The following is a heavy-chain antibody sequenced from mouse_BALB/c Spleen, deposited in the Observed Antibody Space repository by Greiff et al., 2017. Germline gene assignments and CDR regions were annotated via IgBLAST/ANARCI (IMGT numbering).Heavy chain of an antibody. V-gene: IGHV1S127*01. Sequence: VQLQQPGAELVKPGASVKMSCKASGYTFTSYWMHWVKQRPGQGLEWIGVIDPSDSYTSYNQKFKGKATLTVDTSSSTAYMQLSSLTSEDSAVYYCTTTAPLDYWGQGTTLTVSS. J-gene: IGHJ2*01. CDR2: IDPSDSYT. CDR1: GYTFTSYW. CDR3: TTTAPLDY. D-gene: IGHD1-2*01.